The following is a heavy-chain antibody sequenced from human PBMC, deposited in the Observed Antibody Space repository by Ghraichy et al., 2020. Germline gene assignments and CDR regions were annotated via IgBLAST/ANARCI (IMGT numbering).Heavy chain of an antibody. J-gene: IGHJ4*02. CDR3: ARGAMTTGTIFDY. D-gene: IGHD4-17*01. CDR1: GFTVSSNY. CDR2: IYSGGST. Sequence: GGSLRLSCAASGFTVSSNYMSWVRQAPGKGLEWVSVIYSGGSTYYEDSVKGRFTISRDNSKNTLYLQMNNLRAEDTAVYYCARGAMTTGTIFDYWGQGTLVTVSS. V-gene: IGHV3-66*01.